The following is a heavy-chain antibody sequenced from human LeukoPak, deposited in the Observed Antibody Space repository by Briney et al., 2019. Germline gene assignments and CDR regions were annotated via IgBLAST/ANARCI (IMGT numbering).Heavy chain of an antibody. Sequence: HPGGSLRLSCAASGFTFSSYSMNWVRQAPGKGLEWVSYISSSSSTIYYADSVKGRFTISRDNAKNTLYLQMNSLRAEDTAVYYCAKGKSGSYFPFDYWGQGTLVTVSS. D-gene: IGHD1-26*01. CDR3: AKGKSGSYFPFDY. CDR1: GFTFSSYS. J-gene: IGHJ4*02. CDR2: ISSSSSTI. V-gene: IGHV3-48*01.